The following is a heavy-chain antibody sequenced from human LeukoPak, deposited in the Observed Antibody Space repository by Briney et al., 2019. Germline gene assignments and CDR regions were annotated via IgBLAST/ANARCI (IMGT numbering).Heavy chain of an antibody. CDR2: IYYSGST. J-gene: IGHJ4*02. CDR3: AGVWFGESV. D-gene: IGHD3-10*01. Sequence: PSETLSLTCTVSGGSISSYYWSWVRQPPGKGLEWIGYIYYSGSTNYNPSLKGRVTISVDTSKNQFSLKLSSVTAADTAVYYCAGVWFGESVWGQGTLVTVSS. CDR1: GGSISSYY. V-gene: IGHV4-59*01.